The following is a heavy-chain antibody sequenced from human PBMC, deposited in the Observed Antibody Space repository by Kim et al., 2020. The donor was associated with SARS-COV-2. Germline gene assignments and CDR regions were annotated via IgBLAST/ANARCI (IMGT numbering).Heavy chain of an antibody. CDR3: ASDLLGISIAAFDI. CDR2: ISRNSYYT. Sequence: GGSLRLSCAASGFIFSDYYMTWIRQAPGKGLEWVSYISRNSYYTNYADSVKGRFTISRDDAKNSLYLQMNSLRAEDTAVYYCASDLLGISIAAFDILGLG. D-gene: IGHD3-3*02. CDR1: GFIFSDYY. J-gene: IGHJ3*02. V-gene: IGHV3-11*06.